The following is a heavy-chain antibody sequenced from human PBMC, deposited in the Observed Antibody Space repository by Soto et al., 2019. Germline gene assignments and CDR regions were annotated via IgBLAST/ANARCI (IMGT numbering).Heavy chain of an antibody. V-gene: IGHV3-23*01. CDR3: AKDFEGYGLVDCFRH. CDR1: GFTFADYA. J-gene: IGHJ1*01. CDR2: IIDTSGNT. Sequence: EVLLLESGGGLVQPGGSLRLSCAASGFTFADYAMSWVRQAPGKGLEWVSGIIDTSGNTYYADSVKGRFSISRDNIENTLYLQMNSLTAEDKAVYYCAKDFEGYGLVDCFRHWGQGTLVTVSS. D-gene: IGHD2-2*01.